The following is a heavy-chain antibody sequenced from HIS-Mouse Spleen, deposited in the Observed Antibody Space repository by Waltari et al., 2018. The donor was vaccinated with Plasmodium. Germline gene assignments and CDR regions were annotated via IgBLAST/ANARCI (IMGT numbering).Heavy chain of an antibody. CDR2: IYYSGST. CDR1: GGSISSGGYY. D-gene: IGHD1-26*01. Sequence: QVQLQESGPGLVTPSQTLSLTCSVSGGSISSGGYYWRWIRQHPGKGLEWIGYIYYSGSTYYNPSLKSRVTISVDTSKNQFSLKVNSVTAADTAVYYCARWVGNWFDPWGQGTLVTVSS. J-gene: IGHJ5*02. CDR3: ARWVGNWFDP. V-gene: IGHV4-31*03.